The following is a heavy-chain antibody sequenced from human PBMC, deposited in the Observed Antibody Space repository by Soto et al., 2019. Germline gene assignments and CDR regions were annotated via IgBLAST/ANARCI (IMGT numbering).Heavy chain of an antibody. J-gene: IGHJ6*02. Sequence: ASVKVSFKASGYTFTGYYMHWVRQAPGQGLEWMGWINPNSGGTNYAQKFQGRVTMTRDTSISTAYMELSRLGSDDTAVYYCARVKPYSNYHYYGMDVWGQGTTVTVSS. CDR2: INPNSGGT. CDR3: ARVKPYSNYHYYGMDV. CDR1: GYTFTGYY. V-gene: IGHV1-2*02. D-gene: IGHD4-4*01.